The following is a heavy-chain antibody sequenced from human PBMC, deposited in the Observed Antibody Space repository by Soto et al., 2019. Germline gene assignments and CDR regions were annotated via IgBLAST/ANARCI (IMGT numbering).Heavy chain of an antibody. Sequence: QVQLQESGPGLVKPSQTLSLTCTVSGGSISSGVYYWSWIRQHPGKGLEWIGYIYYSGSTHYNPSLKSRVTISVDTSKNQFSLKLSSVTAADTAVYYWATRTDYYYGSGSLGGMDVWGQGTTVTVSS. CDR3: ATRTDYYYGSGSLGGMDV. CDR2: IYYSGST. D-gene: IGHD3-10*01. V-gene: IGHV4-31*03. J-gene: IGHJ6*02. CDR1: GGSISSGVYY.